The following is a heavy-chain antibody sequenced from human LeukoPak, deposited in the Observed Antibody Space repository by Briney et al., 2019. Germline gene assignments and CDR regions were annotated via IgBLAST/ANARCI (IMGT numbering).Heavy chain of an antibody. Sequence: GGSLRLSCAASGFTFSSYGMHWVRQAPGKGLEWVGRIKTKTDAGTTDYAAAVKGRFTISRDDSKNTLYLQMNSLKTEDTAVYYCTTTQVGVTFGLDYWGQGTLVTVSS. J-gene: IGHJ4*02. V-gene: IGHV3-15*01. CDR3: TTTQVGVTFGLDY. D-gene: IGHD1-26*01. CDR1: GFTFSSYG. CDR2: IKTKTDAGTT.